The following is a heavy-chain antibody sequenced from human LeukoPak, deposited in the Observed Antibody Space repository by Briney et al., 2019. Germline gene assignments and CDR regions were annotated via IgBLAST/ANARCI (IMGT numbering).Heavy chain of an antibody. J-gene: IGHJ4*02. V-gene: IGHV1-46*01. CDR1: GYTFTSYY. D-gene: IGHD3-22*01. CDR2: INPSGGST. CDR3: ARALFSSGYYYHSRILDY. Sequence: ASVKVSCKASGYTFTSYYMHWVRQAPGQGLEWMGIINPSGGSTSYAQKFQGRVTMTRDTSTSTVYMELSSLRSEDTAVYYCARALFSSGYYYHSRILDYWGQGTLVTVSS.